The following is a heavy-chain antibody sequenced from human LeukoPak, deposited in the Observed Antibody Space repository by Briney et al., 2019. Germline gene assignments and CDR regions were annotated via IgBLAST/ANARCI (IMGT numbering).Heavy chain of an antibody. J-gene: IGHJ4*02. CDR3: ARSVVVVAATGGDGSGRD. Sequence: AAVKVSCKASGYTFTSYGIGWVRQAPGQGLAWMGWISAYNGNTNYAQKLHGRVTMTTDTSTSTAYMELRSLRSDDTAVYYCARSVVVVAATGGDGSGRDWGQGTLVTVSS. D-gene: IGHD2-15*01. CDR1: GYTFTSYG. CDR2: ISAYNGNT. V-gene: IGHV1-18*01.